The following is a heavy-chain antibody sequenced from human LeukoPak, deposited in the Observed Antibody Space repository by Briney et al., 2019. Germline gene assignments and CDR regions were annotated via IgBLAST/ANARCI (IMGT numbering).Heavy chain of an antibody. CDR3: ARGVVTGENWFDP. J-gene: IGHJ5*02. Sequence: SETLSLTCIVSGGSIRSYYWSWIRQSPGKGLQWIGYIYYSGSTNYNPSLKSRVTISVDTSKNQFSLKLSSVTAADTAVYYCARGVVTGENWFDPWGQGTLVTVSS. CDR1: GGSIRSYY. D-gene: IGHD3-3*01. CDR2: IYYSGST. V-gene: IGHV4-59*08.